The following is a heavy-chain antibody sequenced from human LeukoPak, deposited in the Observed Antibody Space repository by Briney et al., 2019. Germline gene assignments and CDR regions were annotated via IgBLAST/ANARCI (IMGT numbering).Heavy chain of an antibody. D-gene: IGHD1-1*01. CDR1: GGSFSGYY. Sequence: PSETLSLTCAVYGGSFSGYYWSWIRQPPGKGLEWIGEINHSGSTNYNPSLKSRVTISVDTSKNQFSLKLSSVTAADTAVYYCARGIWNYYFDYWGQGTLVTVSS. CDR3: ARGIWNYYFDY. J-gene: IGHJ4*02. CDR2: INHSGST. V-gene: IGHV4-34*01.